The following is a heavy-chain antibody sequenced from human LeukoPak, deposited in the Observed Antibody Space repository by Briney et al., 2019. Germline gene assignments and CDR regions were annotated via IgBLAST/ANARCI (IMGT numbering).Heavy chain of an antibody. CDR1: GGSFSGYY. D-gene: IGHD6-19*01. Sequence: SETLSLTCAVYGGSFSGYYWSWIRQPPGKGLEWIGEINHSGSTNYNPSLKGRVTISVDTSKNQFSLKLSSVTAADTAVYYCARGQGSGWPRNDAFDIWGQGTMVTVSS. CDR2: INHSGST. V-gene: IGHV4-34*01. J-gene: IGHJ3*02. CDR3: ARGQGSGWPRNDAFDI.